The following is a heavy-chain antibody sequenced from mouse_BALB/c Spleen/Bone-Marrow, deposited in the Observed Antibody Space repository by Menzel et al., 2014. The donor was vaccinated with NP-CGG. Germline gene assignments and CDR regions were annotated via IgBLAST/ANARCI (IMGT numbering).Heavy chain of an antibody. J-gene: IGHJ3*01. CDR1: GYTFTSYD. Sequence: VQVVESGAELVKPGASVKLSCKASGYTFTSYDINWVRQRPEQGLEWIGWIFPGDGSTKYNEKFKSKATLTTDKSSSTAYMQLSRLTSEDSAVYFCARRVYYDYDGGAWFAYWGQGTLVTVSA. D-gene: IGHD2-4*01. CDR3: ARRVYYDYDGGAWFAY. V-gene: IGHV1S56*01. CDR2: IFPGDGST.